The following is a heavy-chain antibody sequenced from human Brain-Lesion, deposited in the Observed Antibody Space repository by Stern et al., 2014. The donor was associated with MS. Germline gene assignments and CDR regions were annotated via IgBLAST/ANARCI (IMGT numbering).Heavy chain of an antibody. CDR3: ARGRVVPGFQYYATDV. J-gene: IGHJ6*02. D-gene: IGHD2-2*01. CDR2: IFNSGST. Sequence: MQLVESGPGLVKPSQTLSLSCTVSGGSISSGGYYWSWIRQPAGKGLAWIGRIFNSGSTSYNPSLKSRVTISIDTSKNQFSLRLNPMTAADTAVYYCARGRVVPGFQYYATDVWGQGTTVIVSS. V-gene: IGHV4-61*02. CDR1: GGSISSGGYY.